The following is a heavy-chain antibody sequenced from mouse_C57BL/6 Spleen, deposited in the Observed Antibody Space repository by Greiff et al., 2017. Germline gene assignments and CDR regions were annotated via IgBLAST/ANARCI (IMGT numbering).Heavy chain of an antibody. Sequence: VQLQQSGPELVKPGASVKISCTASGYAFSSSWMNWVKQRPGKGLEWIGRIYPGDGDTNYNGKFKGKATLTADKSSSTAYMQLSSLTSEDSAVYFCARSLYYGNYGYYYFDYWGQGTTLTVSS. J-gene: IGHJ2*01. V-gene: IGHV1-82*01. D-gene: IGHD2-1*01. CDR1: GYAFSSSW. CDR2: IYPGDGDT. CDR3: ARSLYYGNYGYYYFDY.